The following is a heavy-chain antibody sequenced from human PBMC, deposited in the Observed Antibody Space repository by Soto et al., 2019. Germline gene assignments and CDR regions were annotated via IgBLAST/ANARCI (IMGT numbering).Heavy chain of an antibody. CDR3: AKSGFSEYYFDY. CDR1: GFTFSSYG. J-gene: IGHJ4*02. D-gene: IGHD3-10*01. CDR2: ISYDGSNK. V-gene: IGHV3-30*18. Sequence: GGSLRLSCAASGFTFSSYGMHWVRQAPGKGLEWVAVISYDGSNKYYADSVKGRFTISRDNSKNTLYLQMNSLRAEDTAVYYCAKSGFSEYYFDYWGQGTLVTVSS.